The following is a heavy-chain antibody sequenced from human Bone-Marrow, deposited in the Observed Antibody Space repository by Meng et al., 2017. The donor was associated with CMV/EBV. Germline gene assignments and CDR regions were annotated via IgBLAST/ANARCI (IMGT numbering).Heavy chain of an antibody. D-gene: IGHD4-17*01. Sequence: TGYTFANYDIAWVRQATGQGLEWMGWMNPNSGNTGYAQKFQGRVAMTRDTSITTAYMELNSLTSEDTAVYYCAKRNYGDSVRWFDPWGLGTLVTVSS. J-gene: IGHJ5*02. CDR3: AKRNYGDSVRWFDP. CDR1: GYTFANYD. CDR2: MNPNSGNT. V-gene: IGHV1-8*01.